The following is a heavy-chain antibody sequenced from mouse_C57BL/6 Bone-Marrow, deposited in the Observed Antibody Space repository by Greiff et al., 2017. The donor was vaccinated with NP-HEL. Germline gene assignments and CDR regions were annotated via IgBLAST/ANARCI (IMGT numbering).Heavy chain of an antibody. CDR1: GFTFSSYG. CDR2: ISSGGSYT. V-gene: IGHV5-6*01. Sequence: EVKLVESGGDLVKPGGSLKLSCAASGFTFSSYGMSWVRQTPDKRLEWVATISSGGSYTYYPDSVKGRFTISRDNAKNTLDLQMSSLKSEDTAMYYCARAPDYYGSSPWYFDVWGTGTTVTVSS. CDR3: ARAPDYYGSSPWYFDV. D-gene: IGHD1-1*01. J-gene: IGHJ1*03.